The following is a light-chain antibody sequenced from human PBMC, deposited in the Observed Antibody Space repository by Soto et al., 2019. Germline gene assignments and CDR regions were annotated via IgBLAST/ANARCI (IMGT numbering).Light chain of an antibody. Sequence: DIQMTQSPSSLSASVGDRVTITCRASQSISIYLNWYQQKPGKAPKVLIYSASSLQSGVPSSFSGSGSGTDFTLTISSLQPEDFATYYCQQSYSIPFTFGPGTRVDIK. CDR3: QQSYSIPFT. V-gene: IGKV1-39*01. CDR2: SAS. J-gene: IGKJ3*01. CDR1: QSISIY.